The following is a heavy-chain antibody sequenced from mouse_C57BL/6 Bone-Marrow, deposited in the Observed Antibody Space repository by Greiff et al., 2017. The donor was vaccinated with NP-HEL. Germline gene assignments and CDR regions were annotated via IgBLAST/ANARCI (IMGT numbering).Heavy chain of an antibody. J-gene: IGHJ1*03. CDR1: GYTFTSYW. CDR2: IYPGSGST. CDR3: AREDDDRWYFDV. V-gene: IGHV1-55*01. D-gene: IGHD2-3*01. Sequence: VQLQQPGAELVKPGASVKMSCKASGYTFTSYWITWVKQRPGQGLEWIGDIYPGSGSTNYNEKFKSKATLTVDTSSSTAYMQLSSLTSEDSAVYCCAREDDDRWYFDVWGTGTTVTVSS.